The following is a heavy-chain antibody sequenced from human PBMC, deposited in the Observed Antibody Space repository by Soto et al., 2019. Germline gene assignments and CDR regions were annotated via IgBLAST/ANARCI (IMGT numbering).Heavy chain of an antibody. CDR1: GYTFTSHW. CDR3: ARRRYQFYGMDV. Sequence: GESLKISCKGSGYTFTSHWIGWVRQMPGKGLEWMGIIYPSDSETRYSPSFQGQVTISVDKSINTAYLQWSGLKASDTAIYYCARRRYQFYGMDVWGQGTTVTVSS. J-gene: IGHJ6*02. D-gene: IGHD2-2*01. V-gene: IGHV5-51*01. CDR2: IYPSDSET.